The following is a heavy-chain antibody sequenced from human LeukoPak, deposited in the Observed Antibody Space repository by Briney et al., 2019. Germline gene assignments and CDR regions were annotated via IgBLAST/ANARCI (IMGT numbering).Heavy chain of an antibody. CDR3: ARDGYSYGFDAFDI. J-gene: IGHJ3*02. V-gene: IGHV4-31*03. Sequence: SETLSLTCTVPGGSISSGGYYWSWIRQHPGKGLEWIGYIYYSGSTYYNPSLKSRVTISVDTSKNQFSLRLSSVTAADTAVYYCARDGYSYGFDAFDIWGQGTMVTVSS. CDR2: IYYSGST. D-gene: IGHD5-18*01. CDR1: GGSISSGGYY.